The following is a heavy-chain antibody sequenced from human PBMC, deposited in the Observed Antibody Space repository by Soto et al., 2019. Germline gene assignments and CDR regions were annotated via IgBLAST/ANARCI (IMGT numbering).Heavy chain of an antibody. D-gene: IGHD5-12*01. CDR3: ARDDSGYGGEDYYYMDV. J-gene: IGHJ6*03. Sequence: ASVKVSCKASGGTFSSYTISWVRQAPGQGLEWMGRIIPILGIANYAQKFQGRVTITADKSTSTAYMELSSLRSEDTAVYYCARDDSGYGGEDYYYMDVWGKGTTVTVSS. CDR2: IIPILGIA. V-gene: IGHV1-69*04. CDR1: GGTFSSYT.